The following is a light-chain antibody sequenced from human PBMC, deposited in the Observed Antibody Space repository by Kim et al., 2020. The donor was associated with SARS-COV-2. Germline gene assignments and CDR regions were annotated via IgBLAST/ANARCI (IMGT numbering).Light chain of an antibody. J-gene: IGKJ1*01. CDR3: QQYNSFSLT. CDR2: KAS. Sequence: ASVGDRVTITCRASQSVNNWLAWYQQKPGKAPKLLIYKASSLESGVPSRFSGSGSGTEFTLTISSLQPEDFATYYCQQYNSFSLTFGQGTKVDIK. V-gene: IGKV1-5*03. CDR1: QSVNNW.